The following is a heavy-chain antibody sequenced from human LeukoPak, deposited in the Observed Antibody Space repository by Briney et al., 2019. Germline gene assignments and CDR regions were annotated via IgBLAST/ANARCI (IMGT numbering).Heavy chain of an antibody. CDR1: GFTFDDYA. CDR2: ISWNSGSI. Sequence: GGSLRLSCAASGFTFDDYAMHWVRQAPGKGLEWDSGISWNSGSIGYADSVKGRFTISRDNAKNSLYLQMNSLRAEDTALYYCAKGDSGSYVDAFDIWGQGTMVTVSS. D-gene: IGHD1-26*01. V-gene: IGHV3-9*01. CDR3: AKGDSGSYVDAFDI. J-gene: IGHJ3*02.